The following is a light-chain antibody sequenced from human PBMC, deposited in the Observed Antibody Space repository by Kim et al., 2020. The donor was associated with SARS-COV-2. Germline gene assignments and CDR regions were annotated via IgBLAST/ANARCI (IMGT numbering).Light chain of an antibody. V-gene: IGKV3-11*01. Sequence: SPGESATLSCRASQSVSSYLAWYQPKPGQAPRLLIYDASNRATGIPARFSGSGSGTDFTLTISSLEPEDFAVYYCQQRSNWPPRAFGGGTKVDIK. J-gene: IGKJ4*01. CDR2: DAS. CDR1: QSVSSY. CDR3: QQRSNWPPRA.